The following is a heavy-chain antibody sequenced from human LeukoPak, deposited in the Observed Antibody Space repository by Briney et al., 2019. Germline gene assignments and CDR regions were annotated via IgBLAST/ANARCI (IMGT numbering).Heavy chain of an antibody. CDR1: GGSISSGSYY. Sequence: PSQTLSLTCTVSGGSISSGSYYWSWIRQPAGKGLEWIGRIYTSGSTNYNPSLKSRVTISVDTSKNQFSLKLSSVTAADTAVYYCARDPVGSGYSYFDYWGQGTLVTVSS. D-gene: IGHD3-3*01. J-gene: IGHJ4*02. CDR2: IYTSGST. V-gene: IGHV4-61*02. CDR3: ARDPVGSGYSYFDY.